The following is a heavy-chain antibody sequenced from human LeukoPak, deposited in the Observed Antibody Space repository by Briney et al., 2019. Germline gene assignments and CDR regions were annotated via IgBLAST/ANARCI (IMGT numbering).Heavy chain of an antibody. V-gene: IGHV6-1*01. CDR3: ARDQTGGPLFDY. J-gene: IGHJ4*02. CDR1: WNSVSSNSAA. CDR2: TYYRSKWYN. D-gene: IGHD3-16*01. Sequence: SQTLSLTCAISWNSVSSNSAAWHWIRQSPSRGLEWLGRTYYRSKWYNDYALSVKSRITINPDTSKNQFSLQLNSVTPADTAVYYCARDQTGGPLFDYWGQGTLVTVSS.